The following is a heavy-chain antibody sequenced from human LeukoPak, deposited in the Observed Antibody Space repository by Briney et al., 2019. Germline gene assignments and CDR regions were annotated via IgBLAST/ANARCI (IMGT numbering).Heavy chain of an antibody. Sequence: GGSLRLSCVASGLTFSNYTMHWVRQAPGKGLEWVAAVSYGGSITSYADSVKSRLTFSRDNSENTLYLQMNSLRADDTAVYYCVATSGSSTNWGQGTLVTVSS. V-gene: IGHV3-30-3*01. CDR3: VATSGSSTN. J-gene: IGHJ4*02. CDR1: GLTFSNYT. CDR2: VSYGGSIT. D-gene: IGHD2-2*01.